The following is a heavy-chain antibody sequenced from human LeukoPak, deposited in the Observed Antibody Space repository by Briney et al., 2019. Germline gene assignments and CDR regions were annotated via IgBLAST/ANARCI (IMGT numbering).Heavy chain of an antibody. CDR3: AADSGDGDCVPGY. Sequence: GASVTVSLTASVFTFTISAMQWVRQARGQREGRIGWIVVGSGNTNYAQKFQERVTITRDMSTSTAYMELSSLRSEDTAVYYCAADSGDGDCVPGYWGQGTLVTVSS. J-gene: IGHJ4*02. V-gene: IGHV1-58*02. CDR2: IVVGSGNT. CDR1: VFTFTISA. D-gene: IGHD2-21*02.